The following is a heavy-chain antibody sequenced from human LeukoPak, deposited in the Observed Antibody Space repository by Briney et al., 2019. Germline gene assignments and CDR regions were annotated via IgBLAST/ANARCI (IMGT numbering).Heavy chain of an antibody. Sequence: GGSLRLSCAASGFTFDDYAMHWVRQAPGKGLEGVSGISWNSGSIGYADSVKGRFTISRDNAKNSLYLQMNSLRAEDTALYYCAKDRYSSSSGGFDYWGQGTLVTVSS. J-gene: IGHJ4*02. V-gene: IGHV3-9*01. CDR1: GFTFDDYA. D-gene: IGHD6-6*01. CDR3: AKDRYSSSSGGFDY. CDR2: ISWNSGSI.